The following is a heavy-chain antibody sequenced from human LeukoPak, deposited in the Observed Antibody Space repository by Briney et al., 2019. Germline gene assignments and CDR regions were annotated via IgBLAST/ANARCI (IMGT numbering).Heavy chain of an antibody. Sequence: SETLSLTCTVSGVSISTRNYYWGWIRQPPGKGLEWIGNIFYSGSTNYNPSLKSRVTISVDTSKNQFSLKLSSVTAADTAVYYCARLIGYSSGWPYWGQGTLVTVSS. V-gene: IGHV4-39*07. D-gene: IGHD6-19*01. CDR3: ARLIGYSSGWPY. J-gene: IGHJ4*02. CDR2: IFYSGST. CDR1: GVSISTRNYY.